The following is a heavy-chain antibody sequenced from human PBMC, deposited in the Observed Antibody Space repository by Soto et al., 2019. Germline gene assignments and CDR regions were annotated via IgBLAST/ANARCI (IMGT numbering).Heavy chain of an antibody. V-gene: IGHV3-21*01. D-gene: IGHD6-6*01. CDR3: ARDWSSSAASGWFDP. CDR1: GFTFSSYS. J-gene: IGHJ5*02. Sequence: LRLSCAASGFTFSSYSMNWVRQAPGKGLEWVSSISSSSSYIYYADSVKGRFTISRDNAKNSLYLQMNSLRAEDTAVYYCARDWSSSAASGWFDPWGQGTLVTVSS. CDR2: ISSSSSYI.